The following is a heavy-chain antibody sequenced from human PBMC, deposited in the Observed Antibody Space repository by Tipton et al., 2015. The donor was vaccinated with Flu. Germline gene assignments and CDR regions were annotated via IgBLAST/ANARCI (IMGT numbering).Heavy chain of an antibody. CDR1: GFTFTKHA. V-gene: IGHV3-53*01. CDR2: IYSGGST. CDR3: SGTQGTFDI. D-gene: IGHD1-26*01. J-gene: IGHJ3*02. Sequence: GSLRLSCGASGFTFTKHAMHWVRQAPGKGLEWVSVIYSGGSTYYADSVKGRFTISRDNSKNTLYLQMNSLRAEDTAVYYCSGTQGTFDIWGQGTMVTVSS.